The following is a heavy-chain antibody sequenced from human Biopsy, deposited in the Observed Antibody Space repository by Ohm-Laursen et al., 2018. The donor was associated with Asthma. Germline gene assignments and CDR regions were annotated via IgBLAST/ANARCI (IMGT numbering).Heavy chain of an antibody. D-gene: IGHD5-12*01. CDR3: ARGYSGSDRIVYYYSGLEV. CDR2: LIIVVGTP. CDR1: GDSFSNHA. Sequence: SSEKVSCKAYGDSFSNHAISWARQAPGQGLEWLGGLIIVVGTPDHAQMFECRATITADESTSTAYMELSSLSSEDAAVYYFARGYSGSDRIVYYYSGLEVWGQGTTVTVSS. J-gene: IGHJ6*02. V-gene: IGHV1-69*01.